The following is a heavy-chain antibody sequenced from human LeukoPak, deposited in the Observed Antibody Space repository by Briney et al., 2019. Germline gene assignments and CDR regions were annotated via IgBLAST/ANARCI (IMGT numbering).Heavy chain of an antibody. J-gene: IGHJ4*02. V-gene: IGHV3-23*01. CDR3: ARDSPTGIAAAGTVDY. D-gene: IGHD6-13*01. CDR1: GFTFSAYA. CDR2: IGSDNKP. Sequence: AGGSLRLSCEASGFTFSAYAMTWVRQAPGKGLEWVSSIGSDNKPHYSESVKGRFAISRDNSKSMLFLQLNSLRAEDTALYYCARDSPTGIAAAGTVDYWGQGTLVTVSS.